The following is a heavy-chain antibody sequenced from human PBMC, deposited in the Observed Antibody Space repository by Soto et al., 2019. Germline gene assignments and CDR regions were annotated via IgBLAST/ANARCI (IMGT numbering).Heavy chain of an antibody. Sequence: QVQLVESGGGVVQPGRSMRLSCAASGFTFSSYGMHWVRQAPGKGLEWVAVISYVGSNKYYADSVKGRFTISRDNSKNTLYLQINSLRAEDTAVYYCAKGVVVAATLYFDYLGQGTLVTGSS. CDR1: GFTFSSYG. CDR2: ISYVGSNK. V-gene: IGHV3-30*18. D-gene: IGHD2-15*01. CDR3: AKGVVVAATLYFDY. J-gene: IGHJ4*02.